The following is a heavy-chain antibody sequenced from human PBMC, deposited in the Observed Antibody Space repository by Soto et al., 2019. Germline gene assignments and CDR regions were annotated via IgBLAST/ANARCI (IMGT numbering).Heavy chain of an antibody. CDR3: ARGAPSITIFGVVT. D-gene: IGHD3-3*01. V-gene: IGHV1-2*02. CDR2: IKPSTGDT. Sequence: ASVKVSCKASGYTFTDYFIHWVRQASGQGLEWMGWIKPSTGDTNYAQKFQGRVTMTRDTSISTAYMELSRLRSDDTAVYYCARGAPSITIFGVVTWGQGTLVTVSS. J-gene: IGHJ5*02. CDR1: GYTFTDYF.